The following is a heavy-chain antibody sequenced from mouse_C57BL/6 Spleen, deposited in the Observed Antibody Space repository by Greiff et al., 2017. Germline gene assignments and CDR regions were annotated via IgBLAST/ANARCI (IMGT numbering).Heavy chain of an antibody. J-gene: IGHJ4*01. D-gene: IGHD1-1*02. CDR1: GFTFSDYG. Sequence: EVKLVESGGGLVQPGGSLKLSCAASGFTFSDYGMAWVRQAPRKGPEWVAFISNLAYSIYYADTVTGRFTISRENAKNTLYLEMSSLRSEDTAMYYCARHGGSSYYYAMDYWGQGTSVTVSS. V-gene: IGHV5-15*01. CDR2: ISNLAYSI. CDR3: ARHGGSSYYYAMDY.